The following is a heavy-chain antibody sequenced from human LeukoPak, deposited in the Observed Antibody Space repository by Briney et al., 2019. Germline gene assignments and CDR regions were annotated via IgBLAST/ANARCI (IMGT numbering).Heavy chain of an antibody. CDR2: MNPNSGNI. D-gene: IGHD1-26*01. J-gene: IGHJ5*02. Sequence: ASVKVSCKASGYTFTSYDINWVRQATGQGLEWMGWMNPNSGNIGYAQKFQGRVTMTRNTSISTAYMELSSLRSEDTAVYYSARGPGGIRGRRNNWFDPWGQGTLVTVSS. V-gene: IGHV1-8*01. CDR3: ARGPGGIRGRRNNWFDP. CDR1: GYTFTSYD.